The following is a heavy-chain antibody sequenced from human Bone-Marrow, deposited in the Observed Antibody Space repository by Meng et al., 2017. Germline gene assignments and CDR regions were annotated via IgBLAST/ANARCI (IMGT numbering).Heavy chain of an antibody. D-gene: IGHD6-19*01. J-gene: IGHJ4*02. Sequence: CGCRLKWRVPSLMYSCHVAGSISTRYDRVWVRQAPGQGLVGRGWINTNTGNPTYAQGFTGRFVFSLDTSVSTAYRKISSLKAEDTAVYYCARDPGAIAVAGLEDYWGQGTLVTVSS. CDR3: ARDPGAIAVAGLEDY. CDR1: GSISTRYD. CDR2: INTNTGNP. V-gene: IGHV7-4-1*02.